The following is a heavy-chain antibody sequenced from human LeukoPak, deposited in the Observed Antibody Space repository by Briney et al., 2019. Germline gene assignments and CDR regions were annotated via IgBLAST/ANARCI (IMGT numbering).Heavy chain of an antibody. CDR3: ARDSIVVVTATQRYYYYYMDV. CDR1: GFTFSSYW. D-gene: IGHD2-21*02. V-gene: IGHV3-74*01. CDR2: INSDGSST. J-gene: IGHJ6*03. Sequence: GGSLRLSCAASGFTFSSYWMHWVRQAPGKGLVWVSRINSDGSSTSYADSVKGRFTISRDNAKNTPYLQMNSLRAEDTAVYYCARDSIVVVTATQRYYYYYMDVWGKGTTVTVSS.